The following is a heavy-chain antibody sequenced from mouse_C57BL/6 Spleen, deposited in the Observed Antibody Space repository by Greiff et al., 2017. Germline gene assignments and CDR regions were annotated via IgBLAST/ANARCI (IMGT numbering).Heavy chain of an antibody. CDR2: FHPNNDDT. Sequence: QVQLQQSGAELVKPGASVKMSCKASGYTFTTYPIDWMKQNPGKSLEWIGNFHPNNDDTKYNEKFKGKATLTVDKSSSTVYLELSRLTSDDSAVYYCARGGYYPPYWYFDVWGTGTTVTVSS. CDR1: GYTFTTYP. D-gene: IGHD2-3*01. J-gene: IGHJ1*03. V-gene: IGHV1-47*01. CDR3: ARGGYYPPYWYFDV.